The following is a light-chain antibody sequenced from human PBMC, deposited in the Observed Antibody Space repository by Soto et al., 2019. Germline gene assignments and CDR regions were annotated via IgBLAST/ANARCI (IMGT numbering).Light chain of an antibody. V-gene: IGKV1-5*03. CDR1: QTISSW. Sequence: DIQMTQPPSTLSGSVGDRVTNTCRASQTISSWLAWYQQKPGKAPKLLIYKASTLKSGVPSRFSGSGSGTEFTLTISSLQPDDFATYYCQHYNSYSEAFGQGTKVDIK. CDR3: QHYNSYSEA. J-gene: IGKJ1*01. CDR2: KAS.